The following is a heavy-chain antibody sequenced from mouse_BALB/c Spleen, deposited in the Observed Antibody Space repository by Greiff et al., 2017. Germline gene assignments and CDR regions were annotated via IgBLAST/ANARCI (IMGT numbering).Heavy chain of an antibody. CDR3: ARSRNDGYLYAMDY. Sequence: EVQLVESGPELVKPGASVKMSCKASGYTLTDYYMDWVKQSHGESFEWIGRVNPYNGGTSYNQKFKGKATLTVDKSSSTAYMELNSLTSEDSAVYYCARSRNDGYLYAMDYWGQGTSVTVSS. CDR1: GYTLTDYY. V-gene: IGHV1-19*01. J-gene: IGHJ4*01. D-gene: IGHD2-3*01. CDR2: VNPYNGGT.